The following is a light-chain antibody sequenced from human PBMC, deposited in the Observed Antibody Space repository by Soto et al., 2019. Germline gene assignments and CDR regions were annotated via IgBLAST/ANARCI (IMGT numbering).Light chain of an antibody. Sequence: EIVLTQSPGTLSLSPGERGTLSCRASQSVSSSYLAWYQQKPGQAPRLLIYGASSRATGIQDRFSGSGSGTDVTLTISRLEPEDFAVYYCQQYCSSPYNFGQGTKLEIK. CDR3: QQYCSSPYN. V-gene: IGKV3-20*01. CDR2: GAS. CDR1: QSVSSSY. J-gene: IGKJ2*01.